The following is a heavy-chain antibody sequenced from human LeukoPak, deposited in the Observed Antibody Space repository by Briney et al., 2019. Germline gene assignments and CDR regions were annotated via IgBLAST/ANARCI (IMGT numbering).Heavy chain of an antibody. CDR2: IVVGSGNT. CDR3: AAGGIAARLKYYYYMDV. D-gene: IGHD6-6*01. CDR1: GFTFTSSA. V-gene: IGHV1-58*01. Sequence: GASVKVSCKASGFTFTSSAVQWVRQARGQRLEWIGWIVVGSGNTNYAQKFQERVTITRDMSTSTAYMELSSLRSEDTAVYYCAAGGIAARLKYYYYMDVWGKGTTVTVS. J-gene: IGHJ6*03.